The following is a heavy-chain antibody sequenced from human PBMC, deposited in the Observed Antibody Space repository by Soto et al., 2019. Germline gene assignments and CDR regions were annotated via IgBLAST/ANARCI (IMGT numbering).Heavy chain of an antibody. CDR1: GGTFSSYA. V-gene: IGHV1-69*13. Sequence: GASVKVSCKASGGTFSSYAISWVRQAPGQGLEWMGGIIPIFGTASYAQKFQGRVTITADESTSTAYMELSSLRSEDTAVYYCARASYQLLTYYYGMDVWGQGTTVTVSS. CDR3: ARASYQLLTYYYGMDV. CDR2: IIPIFGTA. J-gene: IGHJ6*02. D-gene: IGHD2-2*01.